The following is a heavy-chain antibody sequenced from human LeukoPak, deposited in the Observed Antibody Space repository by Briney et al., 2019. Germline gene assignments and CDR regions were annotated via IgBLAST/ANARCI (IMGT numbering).Heavy chain of an antibody. CDR1: GFTFSDYE. Sequence: GGSLRLSCAASGFTFSDYEMHWVRQAPGKGLEWVSYISSSGSDIYYADSVKGRFTISRDNAKNSLYLHMNSLRAEDTAVYYCAKLALPPDYYDSSGYSDYWGQGTLVTVSS. CDR3: AKLALPPDYYDSSGYSDY. J-gene: IGHJ4*02. CDR2: ISSSGSDI. D-gene: IGHD3-22*01. V-gene: IGHV3-48*03.